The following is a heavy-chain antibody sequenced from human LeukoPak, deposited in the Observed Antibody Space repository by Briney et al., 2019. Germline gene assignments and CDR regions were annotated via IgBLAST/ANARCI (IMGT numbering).Heavy chain of an antibody. CDR1: GGSISSYY. CDR3: ARYGYSSSAFDY. V-gene: IGHV4-4*07. J-gene: IGHJ4*02. Sequence: KPSETLSLTCTVSGGSISSYYWSWIRQPAGKGLEWIGRLYSSGSTNYNPSLKSRVSMSVDTSKNQFSLKLSSATVADTAVYFCARYGYSSSAFDYWGQGTLVTVSS. D-gene: IGHD6-13*01. CDR2: LYSSGST.